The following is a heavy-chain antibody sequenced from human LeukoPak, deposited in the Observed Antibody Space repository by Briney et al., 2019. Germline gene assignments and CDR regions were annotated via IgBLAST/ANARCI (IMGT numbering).Heavy chain of an antibody. Sequence: GGSLRLSCAASGFTFSSYAMSWVRQIPGKGLEWVSSISSTGASTYYADSVKGRFTISRDNSKNTLYLQMNSLSAEDTAAYYCAKDLGWFGELCHFDYWGQGTLVTVSS. CDR2: ISSTGAST. CDR3: AKDLGWFGELCHFDY. D-gene: IGHD3-10*01. V-gene: IGHV3-23*01. CDR1: GFTFSSYA. J-gene: IGHJ4*02.